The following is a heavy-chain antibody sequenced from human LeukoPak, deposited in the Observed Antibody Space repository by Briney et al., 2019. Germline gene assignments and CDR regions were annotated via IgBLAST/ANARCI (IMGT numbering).Heavy chain of an antibody. CDR3: ARADVDTAMVPLY. D-gene: IGHD5-18*01. CDR2: TNPNSGGT. J-gene: IGHJ4*02. V-gene: IGHV1-2*02. CDR1: GYTFTSYY. Sequence: ASVKVSCKASGYTFTSYYMHWVRQAPGQGLEWMGWTNPNSGGTNYAQKFQGRVTMTRDTSISTAYMELSRLRSDDTAVYYCARADVDTAMVPLYWGQGTLVTVSS.